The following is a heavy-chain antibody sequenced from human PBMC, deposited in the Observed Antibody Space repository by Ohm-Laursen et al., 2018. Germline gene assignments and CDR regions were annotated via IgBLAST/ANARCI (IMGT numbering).Heavy chain of an antibody. Sequence: TLSFTCAVYGGSFRGYYWSWIRQPPGKGLEWIGEINHSGSTNYNPSLKSRVTISVDTSKNQFSLKLSSVTAADTAVYYCARCGRIAARQRGYYGMDVWGQGTTVTVSS. CDR3: ARCGRIAARQRGYYGMDV. CDR1: GGSFRGYY. D-gene: IGHD6-6*01. CDR2: INHSGST. J-gene: IGHJ6*02. V-gene: IGHV4-34*01.